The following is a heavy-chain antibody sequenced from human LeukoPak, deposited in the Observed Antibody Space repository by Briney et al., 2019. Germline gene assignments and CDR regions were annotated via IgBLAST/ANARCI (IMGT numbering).Heavy chain of an antibody. CDR2: INPSGGST. J-gene: IGHJ4*02. D-gene: IGHD5-18*01. CDR3: ARDRGGGLWLGYVPYELYYFDY. CDR1: GYTFTSYY. V-gene: IGHV1-46*01. Sequence: ASVKVSCKASGYTFTSYYMHWVRQAPGQGLEWMGIINPSGGSTSYAQKFQGRVTMTRDTSTSTVYMELSSLRSEDTAVYYCARDRGGGLWLGYVPYELYYFDYWGQGTLVTVSS.